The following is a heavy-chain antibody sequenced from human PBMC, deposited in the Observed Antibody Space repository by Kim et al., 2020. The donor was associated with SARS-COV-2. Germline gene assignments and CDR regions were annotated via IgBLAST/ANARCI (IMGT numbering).Heavy chain of an antibody. Sequence: SETLSLTCTVSGGSISSYYWSWIRQPPGKGLEWIGYIYYSGSTNYNPSLKSRVTISVDTSKNQFSLKLSSVTAADTAVYYCARDDYYYGMDVWGQGTTVTVSS. V-gene: IGHV4-59*01. CDR3: ARDDYYYGMDV. J-gene: IGHJ6*02. CDR2: IYYSGST. CDR1: GGSISSYY.